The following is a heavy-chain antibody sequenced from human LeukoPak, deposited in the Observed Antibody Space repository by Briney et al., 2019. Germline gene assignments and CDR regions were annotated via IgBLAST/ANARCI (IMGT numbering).Heavy chain of an antibody. CDR3: ARSSGWYPARPLCFDY. J-gene: IGHJ4*02. Sequence: PGGSVRLSCAASGFTFSSYSMNWVRQAPGKGLGWVSYISRSSSTIYYADSVKGRFTISRDNAKNSLYLQMNSLRAEDTAVYYCARSSGWYPARPLCFDYWGQGTLVTVSS. D-gene: IGHD6-19*01. CDR1: GFTFSSYS. V-gene: IGHV3-48*01. CDR2: ISRSSSTI.